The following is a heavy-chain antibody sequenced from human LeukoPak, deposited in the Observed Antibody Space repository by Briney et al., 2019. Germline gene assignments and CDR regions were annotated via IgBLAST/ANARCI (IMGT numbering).Heavy chain of an antibody. CDR2: INSDGSST. D-gene: IGHD3-3*01. J-gene: IGHJ5*02. V-gene: IGHV3-74*01. Sequence: GGSLRLSCAASGFTFSDCSMHWVRQAPGKGLVWVSRINSDGSSTSYADSVKGRFTISRDNAKNTLYLQMNSLRAEDTAVYYCARAPYYDFWSGYGWFDPWGQGTLVTVSS. CDR3: ARAPYYDFWSGYGWFDP. CDR1: GFTFSDCS.